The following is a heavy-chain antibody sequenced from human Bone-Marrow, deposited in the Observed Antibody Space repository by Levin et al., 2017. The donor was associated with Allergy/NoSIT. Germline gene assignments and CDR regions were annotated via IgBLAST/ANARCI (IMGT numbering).Heavy chain of an antibody. V-gene: IGHV1-18*01. CDR3: ARYYGYSSGWSRGGDDAFDI. J-gene: IGHJ3*02. Sequence: ASVKVSCKASGYTFTSYGISWVRQAPGQGLEWMGWISAYNGNTNYAQKLQGRVTMTTDTSTSTAYMELRSLRSDDTAVYYCARYYGYSSGWSRGGDDAFDIWGQGTMVTVSS. CDR1: GYTFTSYG. CDR2: ISAYNGNT. D-gene: IGHD6-19*01.